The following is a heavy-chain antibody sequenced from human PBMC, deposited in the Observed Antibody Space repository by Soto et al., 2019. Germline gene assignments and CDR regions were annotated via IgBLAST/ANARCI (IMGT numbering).Heavy chain of an antibody. CDR1: GFTFSSYA. CDR2: IGGSDGSK. V-gene: IGHV3-23*01. Sequence: EVQLLESGGDLVQPGGSLRLSCGGSGFTFSSYAMGWFRQPPGKGLEWVSSIGGSDGSKHYAASVKGRFTISGDSGKTTLYLHMDSLRVEDTAIYYCAKGGGWYEGDYFDYWGQGTLVTV. CDR3: AKGGGWYEGDYFDY. D-gene: IGHD6-19*01. J-gene: IGHJ4*02.